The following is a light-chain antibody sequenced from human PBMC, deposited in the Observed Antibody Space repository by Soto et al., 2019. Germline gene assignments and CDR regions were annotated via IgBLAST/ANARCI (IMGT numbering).Light chain of an antibody. Sequence: EIVMTQSPATLSVSPGERATLSCRASQSVSNSYLAWYQQKPGQAPRLLIYGASSRATGIPDRFSGSGSGTDFTLTISRLEPEDFAVYYCQQYGSSPPGITFGQGTRLEIK. CDR2: GAS. J-gene: IGKJ5*01. CDR1: QSVSNSY. CDR3: QQYGSSPPGIT. V-gene: IGKV3-20*01.